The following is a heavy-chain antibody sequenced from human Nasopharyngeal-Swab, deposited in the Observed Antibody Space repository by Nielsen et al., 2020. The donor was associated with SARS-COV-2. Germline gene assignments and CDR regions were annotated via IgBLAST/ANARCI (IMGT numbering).Heavy chain of an antibody. J-gene: IGHJ4*02. CDR1: GFTFSSYG. CDR3: ARDRTVTTTVYFDY. D-gene: IGHD4-17*01. V-gene: IGHV3-33*01. CDR2: ICYDGSNK. Sequence: GESLKISCAASGFTFSSYGLHWFRPAPGKGLEWVAVICYDGSNKYYADSVKGRFTISRDNSKNTLYLQMNSLRAEDTAVYYCARDRTVTTTVYFDYWGKGTLVTVSS.